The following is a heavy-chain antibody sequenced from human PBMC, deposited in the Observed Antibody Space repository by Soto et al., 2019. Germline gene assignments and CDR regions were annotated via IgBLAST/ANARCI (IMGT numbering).Heavy chain of an antibody. CDR1: GGSISSGGYY. J-gene: IGHJ4*02. CDR2: IFYSGST. V-gene: IGHV4-31*03. Sequence: QVQLQESGPGLVKPSQTLSLTCTVSGGSISSGGYYWSWIRQHPGKGLEWIGYIFYSGSTFYNPSLKSRIALSVDTSKNQFSLKLSSVTAADTAVYYCARAPGDYFDYWGQGTLVTVSS. CDR3: ARAPGDYFDY.